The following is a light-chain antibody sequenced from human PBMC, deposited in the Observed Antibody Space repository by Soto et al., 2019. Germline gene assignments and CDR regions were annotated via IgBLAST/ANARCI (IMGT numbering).Light chain of an antibody. CDR3: QQYGRSTLT. J-gene: IGKJ4*01. CDR2: GAS. Sequence: EIVLTQSPGTLSLSPGERATLSCRASQSVSSNYLAWYQQKPGQPPRLLIYGASSRATGIPDRFSGSGSGTDCTLTISRVEPEDVAVYYCQQYGRSTLTFGGGTKVELK. CDR1: QSVSSNY. V-gene: IGKV3-20*01.